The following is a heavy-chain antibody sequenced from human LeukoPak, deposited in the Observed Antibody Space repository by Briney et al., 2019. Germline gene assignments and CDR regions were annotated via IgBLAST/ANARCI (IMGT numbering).Heavy chain of an antibody. D-gene: IGHD3-3*01. Sequence: SETLSLTCAVYGGSFSGYYWSWIRQPPGKGLEWIGYIYYSGSTNYNPSLKSRVTISVDTSKNQFSLKLSSVTAADTAVYYCARMNYEGAFDIWGQGTMVTVSS. CDR1: GGSFSGYY. CDR3: ARMNYEGAFDI. J-gene: IGHJ3*02. V-gene: IGHV4-59*08. CDR2: IYYSGST.